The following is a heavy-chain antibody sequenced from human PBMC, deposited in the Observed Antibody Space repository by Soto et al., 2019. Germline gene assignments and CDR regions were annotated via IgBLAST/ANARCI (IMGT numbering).Heavy chain of an antibody. J-gene: IGHJ6*02. CDR3: ARDSRSTYYDFWSGPGSYYYYYGMDV. D-gene: IGHD3-3*01. Sequence: SVKVSCKASGGTFSSYAISWVRQAPGQGLEWMGGIIPIFGTANYAQKFQGRVTITADESTSTAYMELSSLRSEDTAVYYCARDSRSTYYDFWSGPGSYYYYYGMDVWGQGTTVTVSS. CDR1: GGTFSSYA. CDR2: IIPIFGTA. V-gene: IGHV1-69*13.